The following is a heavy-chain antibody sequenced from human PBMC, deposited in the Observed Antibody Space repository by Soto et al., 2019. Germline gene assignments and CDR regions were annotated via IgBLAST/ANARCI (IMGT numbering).Heavy chain of an antibody. CDR2: IYPGDSDT. J-gene: IGHJ4*03. Sequence: GESRKNSCKGSGASPSTYWLGWVRHMHGKGQEWMGIIYPGDSDTRYSPSFQGQVTISADKSISTAYLQWSSLKASDTAMYYCARNFWLIERYCDY. CDR3: ARNFWLIERYCDY. V-gene: IGHV5-51*01. CDR1: GASPSTYW. D-gene: IGHD3-9*01.